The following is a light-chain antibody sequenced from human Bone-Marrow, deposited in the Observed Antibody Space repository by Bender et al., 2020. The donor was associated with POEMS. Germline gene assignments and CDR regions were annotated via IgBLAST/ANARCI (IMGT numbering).Light chain of an antibody. Sequence: QSALTQSPSMSGAPGQRVTISCIGTNSNIGAGYAVQWYQQLPGTAPKLPIYNNIHRPSGVPDRVSGSKSGTSASLAITGLQADDEADYFCQAYDSSLSGYVFGTGTTVTVL. J-gene: IGLJ1*01. V-gene: IGLV1-40*01. CDR2: NNI. CDR3: QAYDSSLSGYV. CDR1: NSNIGAGYA.